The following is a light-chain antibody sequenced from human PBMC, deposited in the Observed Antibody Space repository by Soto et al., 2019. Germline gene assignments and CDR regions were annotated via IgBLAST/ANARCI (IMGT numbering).Light chain of an antibody. CDR1: QSVSSSS. V-gene: IGKV3-20*01. Sequence: EIVLTQSPGTLSLSPGERATLSCRASQSVSSSSLAWYQQKPGQAPRLLIYGASNRAIGTPDRFSGTGSGTDFTLTISRLEPEDFAVYYCQQFGTSRWTFGQGTKVEIK. CDR3: QQFGTSRWT. J-gene: IGKJ1*01. CDR2: GAS.